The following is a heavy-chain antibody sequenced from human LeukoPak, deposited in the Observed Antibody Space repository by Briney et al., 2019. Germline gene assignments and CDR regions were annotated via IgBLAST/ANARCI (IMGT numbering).Heavy chain of an antibody. CDR2: IRSKAYDETT. D-gene: IGHD3-22*01. CDR3: LPGLVVIGY. CDR1: GWIYSHYA. V-gene: IGHV3-49*04. J-gene: IGHJ4*02. Sequence: SLTLSCTAWGWIYSHYAVRGVRRAPGKGLEWVGFIRSKAYDETTEYAAHVKGRFIISRDDSKSIAYLQMNSLKSEDTAVYYCLPGLVVIGYWGQGTLVTVSS.